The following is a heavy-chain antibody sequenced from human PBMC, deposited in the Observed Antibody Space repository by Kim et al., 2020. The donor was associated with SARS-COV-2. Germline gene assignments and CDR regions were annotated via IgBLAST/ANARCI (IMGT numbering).Heavy chain of an antibody. CDR2: ISFDGSDK. J-gene: IGHJ5*02. CDR3: AKARDIVVEPTAMGA. D-gene: IGHD2-2*01. V-gene: IGHV3-30*18. Sequence: GGSLRLSCAASGFTFSTYDMHWVRQAPGKGLEWVAMISFDGSDKYYADSEKGRFTISRDNSKNTLYLQMNSLRAEDTAVYYCAKARDIVVEPTAMGAWGRGTLVTISS. CDR1: GFTFSTYD.